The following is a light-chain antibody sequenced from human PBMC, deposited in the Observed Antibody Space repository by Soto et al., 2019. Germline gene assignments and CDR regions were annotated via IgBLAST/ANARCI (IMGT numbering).Light chain of an antibody. CDR3: SSYRSSSTYV. CDR2: EVT. V-gene: IGLV2-14*01. CDR1: SSDVGSYNY. J-gene: IGLJ1*01. Sequence: QSVLTQPASVSGSPGQSITISCTGTSSDVGSYNYVSWHQQHPGQAPKLMISEVTYPASGVPDRFSASKSGNTASLTISGLQAGDEADYYCSSYRSSSTYVFGTGTKVTVL.